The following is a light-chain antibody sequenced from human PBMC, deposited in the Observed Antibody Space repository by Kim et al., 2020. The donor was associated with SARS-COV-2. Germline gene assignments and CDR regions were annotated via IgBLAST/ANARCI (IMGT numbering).Light chain of an antibody. CDR1: SSDVGGYND. V-gene: IGLV2-14*04. CDR2: DVS. CDR3: SSYTSSSTLV. J-gene: IGLJ2*01. Sequence: GQSITISCTGTSSDVGGYNDVSWYQQHPGKAPKIMIYDVSKRPSGVSNRFSGSKSGNTASLTISGLQAEDEADYYCSSYTSSSTLVFGGGTQLTVL.